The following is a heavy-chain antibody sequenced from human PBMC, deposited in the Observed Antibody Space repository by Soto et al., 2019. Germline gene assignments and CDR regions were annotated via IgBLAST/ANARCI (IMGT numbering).Heavy chain of an antibody. V-gene: IGHV1-69*13. J-gene: IGHJ4*02. CDR2: IIPLFGKT. CDR1: GGTFSSYT. Sequence: ASVKVSCKASGGTFSSYTIAWVRQAPGQGLEWMGEIIPLFGKTNYVEKFQGRLTITADASTSTAYMELSSLRSEDTAMYYCARDSLAAAGTDYWGQGTLVTVSS. CDR3: ARDSLAAAGTDY. D-gene: IGHD6-13*01.